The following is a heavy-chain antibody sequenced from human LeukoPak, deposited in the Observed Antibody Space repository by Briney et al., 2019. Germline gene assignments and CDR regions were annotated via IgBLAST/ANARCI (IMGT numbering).Heavy chain of an antibody. V-gene: IGHV1-46*01. CDR3: ARDYGDCLVDY. J-gene: IGHJ4*02. CDR1: GYTFTSYY. D-gene: IGHD4-17*01. Sequence: ASVKVSCKASGYTFTSYYMHWVRQAPGQGLEWMGIINPSGGSTSYAQKFQGRVTMTRDMSTSTVYMELSSLRSEDTAVYYCARDYGDCLVDYWGQGTLVTVSS. CDR2: INPSGGST.